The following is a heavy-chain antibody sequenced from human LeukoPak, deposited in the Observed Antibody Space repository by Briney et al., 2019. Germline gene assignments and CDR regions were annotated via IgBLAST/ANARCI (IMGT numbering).Heavy chain of an antibody. V-gene: IGHV4-4*07. Sequence: PSETLSLTCTVSNGSISIYYWSWVRQPDGTGLEWIGRISASGSTNYNPSLKSRVTMSLDTSKNQFSLKLSSVTAADTAVYYCAREITVTRPFDYWGPGTLVTVSS. CDR3: AREITVTRPFDY. J-gene: IGHJ4*02. CDR2: ISASGST. D-gene: IGHD4-17*01. CDR1: NGSISIYY.